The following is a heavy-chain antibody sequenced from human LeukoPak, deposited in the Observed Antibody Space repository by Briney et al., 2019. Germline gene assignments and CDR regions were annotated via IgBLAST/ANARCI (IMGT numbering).Heavy chain of an antibody. D-gene: IGHD3-22*01. Sequence: GGSLRLSCAASGFTFSSYAMSWVRQAPGKGLEWVSAISGSGGSTYYADSVKGRFTISRDNSKNTLYLQMNSLRAEDTAVYYCARARHYYYYDSSGALPYWGQGTLVTVSS. V-gene: IGHV3-23*01. CDR1: GFTFSSYA. CDR3: ARARHYYYYDSSGALPY. J-gene: IGHJ4*02. CDR2: ISGSGGST.